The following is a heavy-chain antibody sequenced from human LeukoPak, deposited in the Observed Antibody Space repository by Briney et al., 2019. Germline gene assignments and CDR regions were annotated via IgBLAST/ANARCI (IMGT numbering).Heavy chain of an antibody. CDR3: ARRRGRASFDY. Sequence: SETLSLTCTVSGGSISSSNYYWGWIRQPPGKGLEWIGSIYYSGSTYYNPSLKSRVTISVDTSKNQFSLKLSSVTAADTAVYYCARRRGRASFDYWGQETLVTVSS. CDR1: GGSISSSNYY. V-gene: IGHV4-39*01. J-gene: IGHJ4*02. CDR2: IYYSGST.